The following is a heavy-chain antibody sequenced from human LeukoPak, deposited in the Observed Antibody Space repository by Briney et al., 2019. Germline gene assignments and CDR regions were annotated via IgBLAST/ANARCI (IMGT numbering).Heavy chain of an antibody. CDR3: ARAGDTAMVNGMDY. CDR2: ISSSSSYI. D-gene: IGHD5-18*01. Sequence: PGGSLRLSCAASGFTFSSYSMNWVRQAPGTGLESVSSISSSSSYIYYADSVKGRFTISRDNAKNSLYLQMNSLRDEDTAVYDCARAGDTAMVNGMDYWGQGTLVTVSS. CDR1: GFTFSSYS. V-gene: IGHV3-21*01. J-gene: IGHJ4*02.